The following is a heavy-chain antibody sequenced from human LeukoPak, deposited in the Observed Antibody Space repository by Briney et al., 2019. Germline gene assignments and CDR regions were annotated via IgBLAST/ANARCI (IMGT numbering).Heavy chain of an antibody. CDR3: ATEGYSGYDFDY. V-gene: IGHV3-74*01. Sequence: PGGSLRLSCAASGFTFSSYWMHWVRQAPGKGLVWVSRINSDGSSTSYADSVKGRFTISRDNAKNTLYLQMNSLRAEDTAVYYCATEGYSGYDFDYWGQGTLVTVSS. CDR1: GFTFSSYW. CDR2: INSDGSST. D-gene: IGHD5-12*01. J-gene: IGHJ4*02.